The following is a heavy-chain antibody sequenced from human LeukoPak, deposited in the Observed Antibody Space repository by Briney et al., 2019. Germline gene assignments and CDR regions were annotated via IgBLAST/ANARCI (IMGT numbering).Heavy chain of an antibody. J-gene: IGHJ6*02. CDR3: ARDSINMIVMDV. CDR2: INTYNGNT. V-gene: IGHV1-18*01. Sequence: ASVKVSCKASGYTFTSYGITWVRQAPGQGLEWMGWINTYNGNTNYVQKLQGRVTMTTDTSTSTAYMELRSLRSDDTAVYYCARDSINMIVMDVWGQGTTVTVSS. D-gene: IGHD3-22*01. CDR1: GYTFTSYG.